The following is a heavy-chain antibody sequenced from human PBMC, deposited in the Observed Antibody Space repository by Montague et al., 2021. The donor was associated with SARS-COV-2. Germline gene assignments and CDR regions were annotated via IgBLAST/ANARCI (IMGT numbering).Heavy chain of an antibody. CDR3: ARDFYGSGSSYYYYGMDV. V-gene: IGHV3-7*01. CDR2: IKQDGSEK. CDR1: GFTFSSYW. D-gene: IGHD3-10*01. J-gene: IGHJ6*02. Sequence: SLRLSCAVSGFTFSSYWMSWVRQAPGKGLEWVADIKQDGSEKYYVDSVKGRFTISRDNAKNSLYLQMNSLRAEDTAVYYCARDFYGSGSSYYYYGMDVWGQGTTVTVSS.